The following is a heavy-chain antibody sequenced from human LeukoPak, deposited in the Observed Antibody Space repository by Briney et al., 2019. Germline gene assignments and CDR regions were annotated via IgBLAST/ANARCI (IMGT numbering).Heavy chain of an antibody. D-gene: IGHD4-17*01. V-gene: IGHV3-53*04. Sequence: GGSLRLSCAASGFTFSDYYMSWVRQAPGKGLEWVSVIYSGGSTYYADSVKGRFTISRHNSKNTLYLQMNSLRAEDTAVYYCARVANDYGDYDDYYGMDVWGQGITVTVSS. J-gene: IGHJ6*02. CDR2: IYSGGST. CDR1: GFTFSDYY. CDR3: ARVANDYGDYDDYYGMDV.